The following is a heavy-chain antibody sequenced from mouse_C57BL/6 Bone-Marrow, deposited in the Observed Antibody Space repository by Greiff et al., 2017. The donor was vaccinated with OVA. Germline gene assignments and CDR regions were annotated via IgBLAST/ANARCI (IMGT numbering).Heavy chain of an antibody. CDR2: IYPRDGST. D-gene: IGHD1-1*01. V-gene: IGHV1-85*01. CDR1: GYTFTSYD. J-gene: IGHJ3*01. CDR3: ARTVFGAY. Sequence: LEESGPELVKPGASVKLSCKASGYTFTSYDINWVKQRPGQGLEWIGWIYPRDGSTKYNEKFKGKATLTVDTSSSTAYMELHSLTSEDSAVYFCARTVFGAYWGQGTLVTVSA.